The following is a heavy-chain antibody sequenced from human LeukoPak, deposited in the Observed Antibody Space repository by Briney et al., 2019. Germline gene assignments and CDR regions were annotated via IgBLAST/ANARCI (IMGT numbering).Heavy chain of an antibody. CDR1: GFTFSSYG. V-gene: IGHV3-23*01. Sequence: GGSLRLSCAASGFTFSSYGMTWVRQAPGKGLEWVSAISGSGGTTYYADSVKGRFTVSRDNSKNTQYLQMNSLRVEDTAVYYCARDPRTVRIWGQGTLVTVSS. CDR2: ISGSGGTT. J-gene: IGHJ4*02. CDR3: ARDPRTVRI. D-gene: IGHD1-1*01.